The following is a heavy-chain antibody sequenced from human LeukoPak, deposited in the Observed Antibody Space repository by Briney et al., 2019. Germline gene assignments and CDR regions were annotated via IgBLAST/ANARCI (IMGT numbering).Heavy chain of an antibody. CDR3: VGSPTYYYMDV. Sequence: PGGSLRLSCAASGFTFSSYWMHWVRQAPGKGLEGVTVISHDGTNDYYRDSVKGRFTISRDNSKNTVLLQMNSLSPDDTALYYCVGSPTYYYMDVWGKGTTVTVSS. CDR2: ISHDGTND. J-gene: IGHJ6*03. V-gene: IGHV3-30*03. CDR1: GFTFSSYW. D-gene: IGHD3-10*01.